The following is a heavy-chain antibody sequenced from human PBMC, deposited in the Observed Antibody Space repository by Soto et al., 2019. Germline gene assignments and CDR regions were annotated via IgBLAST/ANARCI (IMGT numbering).Heavy chain of an antibody. D-gene: IGHD2-15*01. CDR2: ISAYNGNT. J-gene: IGHJ5*02. Sequence: ASVKVSCKASGYTFTGYGISWVRQAPGQGLEWMGWISAYNGNTNYAQKLQGRVNMTPDTYTSTASMELRGLRSDNTAVYCWARCASGGNNWFAPWGQGTLVTVSS. CDR1: GYTFTGYG. CDR3: ARCASGGNNWFAP. V-gene: IGHV1-18*04.